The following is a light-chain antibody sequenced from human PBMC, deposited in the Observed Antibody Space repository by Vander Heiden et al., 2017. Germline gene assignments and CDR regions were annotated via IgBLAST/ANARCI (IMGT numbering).Light chain of an antibody. Sequence: SSVLPPPPSVSVAPGQTARTTSGGTNIGSKSVNWYQQKPGQAPVLVVYDDSDRPSGIPERFSGSNFGNTATLTMSRVEAEDEADYYCQVWDSSSDHQVFGGGTKLTVL. J-gene: IGLJ2*01. V-gene: IGLV3-21*02. CDR1: NIGSKS. CDR2: DDS. CDR3: QVWDSSSDHQV.